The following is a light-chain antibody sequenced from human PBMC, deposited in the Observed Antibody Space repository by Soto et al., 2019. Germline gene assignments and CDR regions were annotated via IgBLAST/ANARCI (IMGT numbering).Light chain of an antibody. V-gene: IGKV3-20*01. CDR2: GAS. Sequence: EIVLTQSPGTLSLSPGERATLSCRASQSVSSSYLAWYQQKPGPAPRLLIYGASSRATGIPDRFSGSGSGTDFTLTISRLEPEDFAVYYCQQYGSSLQTFGQGTKLEIK. CDR1: QSVSSSY. J-gene: IGKJ2*01. CDR3: QQYGSSLQT.